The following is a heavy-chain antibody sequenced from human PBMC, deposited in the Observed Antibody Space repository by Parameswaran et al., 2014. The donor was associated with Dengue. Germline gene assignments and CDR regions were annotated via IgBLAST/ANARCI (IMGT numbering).Heavy chain of an antibody. CDR3: ARQSVLMVYALSHFDY. CDR2: IYYSGST. J-gene: IGHJ4*02. Sequence: WIRQPPGKGLEWIGSIYYSGSTYYNPSLKSRVTISVDTSKNQFSLKLSSVTAADTAVYYCARQSVLMVYALSHFDYWGQGTLVTVSS. V-gene: IGHV4-39*01. D-gene: IGHD2-8*01.